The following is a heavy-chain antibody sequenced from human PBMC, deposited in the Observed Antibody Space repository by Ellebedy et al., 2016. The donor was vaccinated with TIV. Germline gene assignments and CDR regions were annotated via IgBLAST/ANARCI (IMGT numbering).Heavy chain of an antibody. D-gene: IGHD4-23*01. CDR1: GLTFSTNA. CDR2: IGNSDET. CDR3: AKDILRWAFDY. Sequence: GESLKISXAASGLTFSTNAMSWVRQAPGKGLEWVSAIGNSDETYYADSVKGRFTISRDSSKNTLYLQMNTLRAEDTALYYCAKDILRWAFDYWGQGTLVTVSS. V-gene: IGHV3-23*01. J-gene: IGHJ4*02.